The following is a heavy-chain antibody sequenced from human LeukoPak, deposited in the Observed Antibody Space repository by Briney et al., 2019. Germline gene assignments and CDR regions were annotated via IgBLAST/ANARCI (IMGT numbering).Heavy chain of an antibody. V-gene: IGHV3-48*04. CDR1: GFTFSSYS. Sequence: GGSLRLSCEASGFTFSSYSMNWVRQAPGKGLEWVSYVSGSGSPRDYADSVKGRFTISRDNARNSLYLQMNSLKVEDTAVYYCARDRDWAFDYWGQGTLVTVSS. D-gene: IGHD3-9*01. J-gene: IGHJ4*02. CDR3: ARDRDWAFDY. CDR2: VSGSGSPR.